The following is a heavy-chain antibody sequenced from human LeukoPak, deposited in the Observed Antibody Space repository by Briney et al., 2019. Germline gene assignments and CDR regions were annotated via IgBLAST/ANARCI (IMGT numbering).Heavy chain of an antibody. V-gene: IGHV4-34*01. CDR1: GGSFSGYY. D-gene: IGHD3-22*01. Sequence: SETLSLTCAVYGGSFSGYYWSWIRQPPGKGLEWIGEINHSGSTNYNPSLKSRVTMSVDTSKNQFSLKLSSVTAADTAVYYCTREAPAYYYDSSGYYIDYWGQGSLVTVSS. J-gene: IGHJ4*02. CDR2: INHSGST. CDR3: TREAPAYYYDSSGYYIDY.